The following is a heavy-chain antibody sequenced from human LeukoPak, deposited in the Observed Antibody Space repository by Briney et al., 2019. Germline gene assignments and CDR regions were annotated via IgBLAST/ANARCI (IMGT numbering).Heavy chain of an antibody. D-gene: IGHD5-12*01. V-gene: IGHV3-30*04. CDR1: GFTFSSYV. CDR2: ISYDGSNE. Sequence: PGRSLRLSCAASGFTFSSYVMHWVRQAPGKGLVGVAIISYDGSNEYYADSVKGRFTISRDNSKNTLYLQMNSLRAEDTAVYYCAKDFAIVAKENYFDYWGQGTLVTVSS. J-gene: IGHJ4*02. CDR3: AKDFAIVAKENYFDY.